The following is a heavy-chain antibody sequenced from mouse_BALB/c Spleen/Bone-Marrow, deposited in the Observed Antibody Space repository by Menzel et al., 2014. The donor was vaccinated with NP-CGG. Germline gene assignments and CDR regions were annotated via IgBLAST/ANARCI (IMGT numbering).Heavy chain of an antibody. V-gene: IGHV1S81*02. J-gene: IGHJ3*01. Sequence: QVQLQQPGAELVKPGVSVKLSCKASGYTFTNYYMYWVKQRPGQDLEWIGEINPSNGGTNFNEKSKSKATLTVDKSSSTAYMQLSSLTSEDSAVYYCTTLGRFAYWGQGTLVTVSA. CDR2: INPSNGGT. CDR1: GYTFTNYY. CDR3: TTLGRFAY. D-gene: IGHD4-1*01.